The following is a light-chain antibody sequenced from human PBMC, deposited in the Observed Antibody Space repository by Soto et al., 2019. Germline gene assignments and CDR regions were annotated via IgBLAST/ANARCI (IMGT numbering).Light chain of an antibody. Sequence: DIQLTQSPFFLSASVGDRVTITCRASQGIRSYLAWYQQRPGKAPELLIYGASTLRTGVESRFSGSGSGTEFTLTISSLQPEDFATYFCQQLNISPPLFTFGPGTKVDIK. V-gene: IGKV1-9*01. CDR2: GAS. CDR3: QQLNISPPLFT. CDR1: QGIRSY. J-gene: IGKJ3*01.